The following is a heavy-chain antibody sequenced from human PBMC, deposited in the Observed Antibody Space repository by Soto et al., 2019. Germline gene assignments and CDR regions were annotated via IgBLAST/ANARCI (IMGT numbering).Heavy chain of an antibody. J-gene: IGHJ4*02. CDR2: LYYSGST. Sequence: QLQLQESGPGLVKPSETLSLTCTVSGGSISSSSYYWGWIRQPPGKGLEWIGSLYYSGSTYYNPSLKNRVTISVDTSRNQFSLKLSSVSAADTAVYYWVGSGYSPFGYWGQGTLVTVSS. CDR1: GGSISSSSYY. V-gene: IGHV4-39*01. D-gene: IGHD3-22*01. CDR3: VGSGYSPFGY.